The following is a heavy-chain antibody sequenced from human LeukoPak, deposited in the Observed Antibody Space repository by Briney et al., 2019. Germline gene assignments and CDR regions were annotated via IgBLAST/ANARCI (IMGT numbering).Heavy chain of an antibody. CDR2: ISYDGSNK. V-gene: IGHV3-30-3*01. D-gene: IGHD3-22*01. CDR1: GFTFSSYA. Sequence: GGSLRLSCAASGFTFSSYAMHWVRQAPGKGLEWVAVISYDGSNKYYADSVKGRFTISRDNGKNTLYLQMNSLRAEDTAVYYCARGSTYYDSSGQVPFDYWGQGTLVTVSS. J-gene: IGHJ4*02. CDR3: ARGSTYYDSSGQVPFDY.